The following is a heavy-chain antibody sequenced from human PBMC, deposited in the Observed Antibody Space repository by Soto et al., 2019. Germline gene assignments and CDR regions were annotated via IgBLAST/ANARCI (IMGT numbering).Heavy chain of an antibody. D-gene: IGHD6-6*01. V-gene: IGHV3-30*18. CDR1: GFTFSSYG. Sequence: GGSLRLSCAASGFTFSSYGMHWVRQAPGKGLEWVAVISYDGSNKYYADSVKGRFTISRDNSKNTLYLQMNSLRAEDTAVYYCAKERYSSSDWGNYGMDVWGQGTTVTVSS. CDR2: ISYDGSNK. J-gene: IGHJ6*02. CDR3: AKERYSSSDWGNYGMDV.